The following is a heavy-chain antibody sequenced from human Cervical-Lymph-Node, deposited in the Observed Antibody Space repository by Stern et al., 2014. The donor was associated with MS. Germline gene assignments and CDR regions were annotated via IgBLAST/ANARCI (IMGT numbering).Heavy chain of an antibody. J-gene: IGHJ4*02. CDR2: IFYSGST. CDR1: GDSIRSYY. CDR3: ARKADWGDYFDY. D-gene: IGHD7-27*01. Sequence: QVQLQESGPGLLKPSETLSLTCTVSGDSIRSYYWTWIRQPPGKTLELIGCIFYSGSTDYNPSLKSRVTMSVDTSNRQFSLKLSSVTAADTAVYYCARKADWGDYFDYWGQGTLVTVSS. V-gene: IGHV4-59*08.